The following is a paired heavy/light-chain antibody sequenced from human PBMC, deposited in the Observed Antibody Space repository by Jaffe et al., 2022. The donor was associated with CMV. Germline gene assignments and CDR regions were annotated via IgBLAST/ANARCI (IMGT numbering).Light chain of an antibody. Sequence: SYVLTQPPSMSVAPGKTARITCGGNNIETKRVQWYQQKPGQAPVLIIYYDSDRPSEIPERFSGSNSGNTATLTISRVEAGDEADYFCQVWDTSLDHVVFGGGTQLTVL. CDR1: NIETKR. J-gene: IGLJ2*01. V-gene: IGLV3-21*04. CDR2: YDS. CDR3: QVWDTSLDHVV.
Heavy chain of an antibody. D-gene: IGHD2-15*01. CDR2: IIPVINAA. CDR3: ARPADVVQIDVFDI. V-gene: IGHV1-69*06. Sequence: QVQLVQSGAEVKKPGSSVKVSCKASGDPFSTYAISWVRQAPGQGPEWMGRIIPVINAAKYALNFQGRVTFTADKSATTVYMELSSLRSEDTAVYYCARPADVVQIDVFDIWGQGTAVTVSS. J-gene: IGHJ3*02. CDR1: GDPFSTYA.